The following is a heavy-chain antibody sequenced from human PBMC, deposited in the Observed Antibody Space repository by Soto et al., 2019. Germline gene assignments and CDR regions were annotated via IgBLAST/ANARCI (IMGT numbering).Heavy chain of an antibody. CDR3: ARHFCSGGSCPDAFDI. Sequence: QLQLQESGPGLVKPSETLSLTCTVSGGSISSSSYFWGWIRQPPGKGLEWVASIYYNANTCYNPSLKSRLTISLDTSKNHFSLRLSSVTAADTAVYFCARHFCSGGSCPDAFDIWGQGTVVTVFS. J-gene: IGHJ3*02. V-gene: IGHV4-39*01. D-gene: IGHD2-15*01. CDR1: GGSISSSSYF. CDR2: IYYNANT.